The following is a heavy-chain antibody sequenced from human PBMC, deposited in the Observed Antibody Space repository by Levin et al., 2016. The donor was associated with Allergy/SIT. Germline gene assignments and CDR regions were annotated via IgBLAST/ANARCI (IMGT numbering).Heavy chain of an antibody. CDR3: ARVVRAAAGYRYFDL. V-gene: IGHV3-48*02. Sequence: WIRQPPGKGLEWVSYISSSSSTIYYADSVKGRFTISRDNAKNSLYLQMNSLRDEDTAVYYCARVVRAAAGYRYFDLWGRGTLVTVSS. D-gene: IGHD6-13*01. J-gene: IGHJ2*01. CDR2: ISSSSSTI.